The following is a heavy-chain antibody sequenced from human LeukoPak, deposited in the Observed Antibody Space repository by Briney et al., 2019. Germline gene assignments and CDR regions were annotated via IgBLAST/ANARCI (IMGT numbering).Heavy chain of an antibody. CDR2: ISGSGDNT. D-gene: IGHD5-12*01. J-gene: IGHJ4*02. Sequence: GGSLRLSCAASGFTFSSYAMNWVRQAPGKGLEWVSIISGSGDNTYYADSVKGRFTISRDNSKNTLYLQMNSLRDEDTAVYYCARDGRGYSGYGDFDYWGQGTLVTVSS. V-gene: IGHV3-23*01. CDR3: ARDGRGYSGYGDFDY. CDR1: GFTFSSYA.